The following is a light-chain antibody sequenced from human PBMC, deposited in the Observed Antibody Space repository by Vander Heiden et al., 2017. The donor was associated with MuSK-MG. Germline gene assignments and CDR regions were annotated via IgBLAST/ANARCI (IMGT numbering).Light chain of an antibody. CDR2: KGN. J-gene: IGLJ3*02. CDR3: QSPDNNVSYWV. CDR1: TLPRQF. Sequence: SYELTQPPSVSVSPGQTARITCSGATLPRQFAYWYQQKPGQAPVLVIYKGNERPSGIPERFSGSRSGTTVTLTINGVQAEDEADYYCQSPDNNVSYWVFGGGTKLTVL. V-gene: IGLV3-25*03.